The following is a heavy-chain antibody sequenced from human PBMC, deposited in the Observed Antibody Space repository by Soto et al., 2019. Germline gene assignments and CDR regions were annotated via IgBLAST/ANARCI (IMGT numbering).Heavy chain of an antibody. J-gene: IGHJ4*02. CDR3: ARIQEYGDYVLPFDY. CDR1: GFSLSNARMG. D-gene: IGHD4-17*01. V-gene: IGHV2-26*01. CDR2: IFSNDEK. Sequence: QVTLKESGPVLVKPTETLTLTCTVSGFSLSNARMGVSWIRQPPGKALEWLAHIFSNDEKSYSTSLKSRLTISKDTSESQVVLTMTNMDPVDTATYYCARIQEYGDYVLPFDYWGQGTLVTVSS.